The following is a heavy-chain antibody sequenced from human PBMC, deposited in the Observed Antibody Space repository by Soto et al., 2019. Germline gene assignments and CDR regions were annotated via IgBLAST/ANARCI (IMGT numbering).Heavy chain of an antibody. D-gene: IGHD4-17*01. V-gene: IGHV4-31*01. CDR3: AKSSQSTVTTFAY. J-gene: IGHJ4*02. CDR2: IYYSGST. Sequence: QVQLQESGPGLVKPSQTLSLTCTVSGGSISSGGYYWSWIRQHPGKGLEWIGYIYYSGSTYYNPYHKSPVTISVDTSKNQFSLKLSFVTAADTAVYYCAKSSQSTVTTFAYWGQGTLVTVSS. CDR1: GGSISSGGYY.